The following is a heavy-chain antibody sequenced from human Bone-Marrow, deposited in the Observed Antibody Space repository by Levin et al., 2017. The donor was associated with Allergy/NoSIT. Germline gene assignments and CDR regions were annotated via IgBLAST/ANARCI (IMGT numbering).Heavy chain of an antibody. D-gene: IGHD4-17*01. CDR1: GFTFDDYA. CDR3: AKSDYGDYADYGMDV. Sequence: GGSLRLSCAASGFTFDDYAMHWVRQAPGKGLEWVSGISWNSGSIGYADSVKGRFTISRDNAKNSLYLQMNSLRAEDTALYYCAKSDYGDYADYGMDVWGQGTTVTVSS. V-gene: IGHV3-9*01. CDR2: ISWNSGSI. J-gene: IGHJ6*02.